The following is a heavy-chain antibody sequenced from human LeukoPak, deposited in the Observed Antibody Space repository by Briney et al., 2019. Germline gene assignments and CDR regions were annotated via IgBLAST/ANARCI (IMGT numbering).Heavy chain of an antibody. V-gene: IGHV3-53*01. Sequence: GGSLRLSCAASGITFNSYTMNWVRQAPGKGLEWVSVIYSGGSPDYADSAKGRFTISSDNSKNTLYLQMNSLRVEDTAVYYCARDGADNSGYYFGSLWGQGTMVTVSS. CDR1: GITFNSYT. D-gene: IGHD3-22*01. CDR2: IYSGGSP. CDR3: ARDGADNSGYYFGSL. J-gene: IGHJ3*01.